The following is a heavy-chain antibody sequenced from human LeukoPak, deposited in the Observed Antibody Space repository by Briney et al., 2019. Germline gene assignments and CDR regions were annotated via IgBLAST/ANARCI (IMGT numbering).Heavy chain of an antibody. D-gene: IGHD3-3*01. CDR2: INHSGST. CDR1: GGSISSSSFY. V-gene: IGHV4-39*07. Sequence: SETLSLTCTISGGSISSSSFYWGWIRQPPGKGLEWIGEINHSGSTNYNPSLKSRVTISVDTSKNQFSLKLSSVTAADTAVYYCARMFSGYYTPRYFDYWGQGTLVTVSS. J-gene: IGHJ4*02. CDR3: ARMFSGYYTPRYFDY.